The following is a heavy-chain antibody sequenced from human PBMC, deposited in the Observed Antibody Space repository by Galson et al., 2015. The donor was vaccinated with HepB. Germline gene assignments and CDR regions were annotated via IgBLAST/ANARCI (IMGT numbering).Heavy chain of an antibody. D-gene: IGHD4-11*01. CDR1: GGTFSGYT. V-gene: IGHV1-69*04. Sequence: SVKVSCKASGGTFSGYTISWVRQAPGQGLEWMGRIIPILGIANYAQKFQGRVTITADKSTSTAYMELSSLRSEDTAVYYCARDSDYSKLRSRGDAFDIWGQGTMVTVSS. J-gene: IGHJ3*02. CDR2: IIPILGIA. CDR3: ARDSDYSKLRSRGDAFDI.